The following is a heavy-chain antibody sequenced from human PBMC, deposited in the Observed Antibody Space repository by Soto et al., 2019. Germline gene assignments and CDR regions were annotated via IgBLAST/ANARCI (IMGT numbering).Heavy chain of an antibody. Sequence: GGSLRLSCAASGFTFSSYWMSWVRQAPGKGLEWVANIKQDGSEKYYVDSVKGRFTISRDNAKNSLYLQMNSLRAEDTAVYYCARDRYCSSTSCYADHYYYGMDVWGQGTTVTVSS. J-gene: IGHJ6*02. CDR2: IKQDGSEK. CDR3: ARDRYCSSTSCYADHYYYGMDV. V-gene: IGHV3-7*01. D-gene: IGHD2-2*01. CDR1: GFTFSSYW.